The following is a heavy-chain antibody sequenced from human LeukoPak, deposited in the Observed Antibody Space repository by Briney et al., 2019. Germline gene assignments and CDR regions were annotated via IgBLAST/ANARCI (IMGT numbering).Heavy chain of an antibody. CDR2: IHYSGST. CDR3: AKTTGRGTVDPGTSGYITF. J-gene: IGHJ4*02. CDR1: GGSISSSNYY. Sequence: PETLSLTCTVSGGSISSSNYYWDWVRQPPGQGLEWIGSIHYSGSTYYNPSLRSRVTISVDTSKNQFSLKMSSVTAADTAVYYCAKTTGRGTVDPGTSGYITFWGQGTLVTVSS. V-gene: IGHV4-39*01. D-gene: IGHD1-26*01.